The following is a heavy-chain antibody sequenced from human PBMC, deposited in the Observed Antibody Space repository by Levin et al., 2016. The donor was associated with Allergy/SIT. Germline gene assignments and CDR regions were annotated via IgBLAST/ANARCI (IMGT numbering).Heavy chain of an antibody. D-gene: IGHD3-22*01. Sequence: GESLKISCAASGFTFSSYSMNWVRQAPGKGLEWVSSISSSSSYIYYADSVKGRFTISRDNAKNSLYLQMNSLRAEDTAVYYCARDNPTYYYDSSGNYGMDVWGQGTTVTVSS. CDR3: ARDNPTYYYDSSGNYGMDV. V-gene: IGHV3-21*01. CDR1: GFTFSSYS. CDR2: ISSSSSYI. J-gene: IGHJ6*02.